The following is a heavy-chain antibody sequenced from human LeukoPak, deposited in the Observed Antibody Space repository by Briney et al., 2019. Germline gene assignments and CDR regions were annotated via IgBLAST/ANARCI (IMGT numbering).Heavy chain of an antibody. V-gene: IGHV3-74*01. CDR1: ASTFSSYW. CDR3: ARGSDCSGGSCYSYWYFDL. D-gene: IGHD2-15*01. CDR2: INSDGSST. Sequence: GGSLRLSCAASASTFSSYWMHWVRQAPGKGLVWVSRINSDGSSTSYADSVKGRFTISRDNAKNTLYLQMNSLRAEDTAMYYCARGSDCSGGSCYSYWYFDLWGRGTLVTVSS. J-gene: IGHJ2*01.